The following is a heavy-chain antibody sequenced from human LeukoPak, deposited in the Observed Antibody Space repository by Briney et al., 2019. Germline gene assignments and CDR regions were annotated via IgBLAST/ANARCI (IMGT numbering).Heavy chain of an antibody. D-gene: IGHD3-3*01. CDR3: AKDPTYYDFWSGPQGY. CDR2: IRYDGSNK. J-gene: IGHJ4*02. Sequence: GGSLRHSCAAPGFTFSSYGMHSVRQAPGKGLEWVAFIRYDGSNKYYADVVKGRFTISRDNSKNTLYLQMNSLRAEDTAVYYCAKDPTYYDFWSGPQGYWGQGTLVTVSS. CDR1: GFTFSSYG. V-gene: IGHV3-30*02.